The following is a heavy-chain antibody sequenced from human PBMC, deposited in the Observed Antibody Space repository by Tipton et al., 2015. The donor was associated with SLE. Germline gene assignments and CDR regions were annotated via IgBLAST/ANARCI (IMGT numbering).Heavy chain of an antibody. CDR1: GFTFSNYG. CDR2: ISGSGGST. V-gene: IGHV3-NL1*01. D-gene: IGHD4-17*01. CDR3: AREGIYGDSARSYFDY. J-gene: IGHJ4*02. Sequence: SLRLSCAVSGFTFSNYGMHWVRQAPGKGLEWVSVISGSGGSTYYADSVKGRFTISRDNSKNTLYLQMNSLRAEDTAVYYCAREGIYGDSARSYFDYWGQGTLVTVSS.